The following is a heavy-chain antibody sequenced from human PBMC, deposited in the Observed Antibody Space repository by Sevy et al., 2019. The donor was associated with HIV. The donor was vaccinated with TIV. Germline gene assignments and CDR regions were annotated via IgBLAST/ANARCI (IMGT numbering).Heavy chain of an antibody. V-gene: IGHV3-30-3*01. CDR2: ISSDGSIT. CDR3: ARNDHYFDF. J-gene: IGHJ4*02. CDR1: GFTFNNYA. D-gene: IGHD3-16*01. Sequence: GWSLRLSCAASGFTFNNYALHWVRQAPGKGLEWVAVISSDGSITYYADSVKGRFTISRDNSKITLYLQMNSLRVEDTAVYYCARNDHYFDFWGQGTLVTVSS.